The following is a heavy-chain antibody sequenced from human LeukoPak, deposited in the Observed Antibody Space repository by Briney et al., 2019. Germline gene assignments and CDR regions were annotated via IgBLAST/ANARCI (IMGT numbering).Heavy chain of an antibody. CDR2: IYHSGST. CDR1: GGSISSGSYY. J-gene: IGHJ4*02. Sequence: SQTLSLTCTVSGGSISSGSYYWSWIRQPPGKGLEWIGYIYHSGSTYYNPSLKSRVTISVDRSKDQFSLKLSSVTAADTAVYYCARGHQGRRGYYFDYWGQGTLVTVSS. V-gene: IGHV4-30-2*01. CDR3: ARGHQGRRGYYFDY. D-gene: IGHD1-26*01.